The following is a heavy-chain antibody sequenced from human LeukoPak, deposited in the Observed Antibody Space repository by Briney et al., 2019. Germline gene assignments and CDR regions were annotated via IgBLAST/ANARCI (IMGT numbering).Heavy chain of an antibody. CDR1: GYTFTGYG. Sequence: RASVKVSCKASGYTFTGYGISWVRQAPGQGLEWMGWINTYNGNTNYAQKLQGRVTMTTDTSTSTAYMELRSLRSDDTAVYYCARDRSSGSYYPNWFDPWGQGALVTVSS. CDR3: ARDRSSGSYYPNWFDP. V-gene: IGHV1-18*01. J-gene: IGHJ5*02. D-gene: IGHD3-10*01. CDR2: INTYNGNT.